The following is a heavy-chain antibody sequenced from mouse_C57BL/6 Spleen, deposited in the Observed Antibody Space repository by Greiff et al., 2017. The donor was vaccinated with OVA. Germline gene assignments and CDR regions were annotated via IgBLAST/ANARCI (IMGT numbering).Heavy chain of an antibody. Sequence: QVQLQQSGPELVKPGASVKISCKASGYAFSSSWMNWVKQRPGKGLEWIGRIYPGDGDTNYNGKFKGKATLTADKSSSTAYMQLSSLTSEDSAVYYCKLPPHYAMDYWGQGTSATVSS. CDR1: GYAFSSSW. V-gene: IGHV1-82*01. D-gene: IGHD2-1*01. CDR3: KLPPHYAMDY. J-gene: IGHJ4*01. CDR2: IYPGDGDT.